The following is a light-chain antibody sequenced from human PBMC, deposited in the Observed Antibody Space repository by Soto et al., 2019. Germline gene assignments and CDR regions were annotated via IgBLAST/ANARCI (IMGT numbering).Light chain of an antibody. CDR3: QQTYSIPIT. V-gene: IGKV1-5*03. CDR1: QSISSW. CDR2: KAS. J-gene: IGKJ5*01. Sequence: DIQITQSPSTLSSSVLDRFTITCPASQSISSWLAWYQQKPGKAPKLLIYKASSLESGVPSRFSGSGSGTDFTLTISSLHPEDFAFYYCQQTYSIPITFGQGTRLET.